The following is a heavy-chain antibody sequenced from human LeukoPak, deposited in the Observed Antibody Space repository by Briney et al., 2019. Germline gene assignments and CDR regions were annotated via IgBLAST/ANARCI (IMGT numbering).Heavy chain of an antibody. D-gene: IGHD3-3*01. CDR2: ISSSGGYT. CDR3: ARCPGEWFDAFDI. J-gene: IGHJ3*02. V-gene: IGHV3-21*01. CDR1: GFTFSRAA. Sequence: GGSLRLSCAASGFTFSRAAMNWVRQAPGKGREWGSAISSSGGYTYYADSVKGRFTTSTNNTKTSLYLQMNSLRVEDTAVYYCARCPGEWFDAFDIWGQGTVVTASS.